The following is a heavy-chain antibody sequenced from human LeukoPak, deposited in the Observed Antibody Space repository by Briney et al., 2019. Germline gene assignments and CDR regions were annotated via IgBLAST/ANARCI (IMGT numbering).Heavy chain of an antibody. Sequence: GESLKISCQGSGYSFTTYWIAWVRQMPGKGLEWMGIIYPGDFDTRYSPSFQGQVSISVDKSISTAYLQWSSLKASDTAMYYCARRYCSSTTCRGDFDYWGQGTLVTVSS. CDR1: GYSFTTYW. J-gene: IGHJ4*02. CDR3: ARRYCSSTTCRGDFDY. V-gene: IGHV5-51*01. CDR2: IYPGDFDT. D-gene: IGHD2-2*01.